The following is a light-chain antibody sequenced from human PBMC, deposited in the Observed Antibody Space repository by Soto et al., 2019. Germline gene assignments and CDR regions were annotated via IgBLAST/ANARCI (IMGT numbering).Light chain of an antibody. CDR2: KAS. CDR1: QSISSW. CDR3: QQYISYSRA. J-gene: IGKJ1*01. Sequence: DIQMTQSPSTLSASVGDTITITCRASQSISSWLAWYQQKPGKAPKILIYKASSLKSGVPSRFSGSGSGTEFTLTISSLQSDDFATYYCQQYISYSRAFGQGTKVDIK. V-gene: IGKV1-5*03.